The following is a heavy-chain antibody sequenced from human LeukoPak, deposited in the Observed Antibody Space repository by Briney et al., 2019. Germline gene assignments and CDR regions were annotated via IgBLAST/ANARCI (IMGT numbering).Heavy chain of an antibody. CDR1: GGSISSSSYH. CDR2: ISPSSTHT. Sequence: NPSETLSLTCTVSGGSISSSSYHWGWIRQPPGKGLEWVSYISPSSTHTPYADPVKGRFTISRDNAKNSLYLQMNSLKAEDTAVYYCARVGNTAEAGTVDYWGQGTLVTVSS. D-gene: IGHD6-13*01. CDR3: ARVGNTAEAGTVDY. J-gene: IGHJ4*02. V-gene: IGHV3-11*05.